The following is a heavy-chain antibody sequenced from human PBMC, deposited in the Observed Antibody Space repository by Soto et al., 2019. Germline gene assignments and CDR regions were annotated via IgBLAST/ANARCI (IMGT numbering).Heavy chain of an antibody. D-gene: IGHD1-1*01. J-gene: IGHJ4*02. CDR3: ARQLGLWQQLDY. CDR2: IYYSGNT. CDR1: GGSMRDYY. Sequence: KASETLSLTCSVSGGSMRDYYWSWIRQSPGKGPEWIGYIYYSGNTNYNPSLKSRVTISVDVPKSLFSLKLNSVTAADTAVYYCARQLGLWQQLDYWGRGTLVTVSS. V-gene: IGHV4-59*01.